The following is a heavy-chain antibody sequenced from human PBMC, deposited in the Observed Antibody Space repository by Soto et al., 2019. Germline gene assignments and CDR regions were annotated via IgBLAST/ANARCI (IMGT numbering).Heavy chain of an antibody. CDR2: IYYSGST. CDR1: GXSISSYY. Sequence: SETLSLTCTVSGXSISSYYWSWIRQPPGKGLEWIGYIYYSGSTNYNPSLKSRVTISVDTSKNQFSLKLSSVTAADTAVYYCARGPYSGYDSYWFDPWGQGTLVTVSS. CDR3: ARGPYSGYDSYWFDP. J-gene: IGHJ5*02. V-gene: IGHV4-59*01. D-gene: IGHD5-12*01.